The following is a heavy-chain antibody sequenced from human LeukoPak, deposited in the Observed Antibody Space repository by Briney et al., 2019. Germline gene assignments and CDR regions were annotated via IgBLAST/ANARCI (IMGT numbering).Heavy chain of an antibody. J-gene: IGHJ6*04. V-gene: IGHV3-48*04. CDR2: ISSSGSTI. D-gene: IGHD3-10*02. CDR3: AELGITMIGGV. Sequence: PGVSLRLSCAASGFTFSTYSMNWLPQAPGKGLEWVSSISSSGSTIYYADSVKGRFTISRDNAKNSLYLQMNSLRAEDTAVYYCAELGITMIGGVWGKGTTVTISS. CDR1: GFTFSTYS.